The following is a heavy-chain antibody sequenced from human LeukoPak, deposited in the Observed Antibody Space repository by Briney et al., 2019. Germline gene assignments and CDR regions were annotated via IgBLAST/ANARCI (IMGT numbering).Heavy chain of an antibody. CDR3: TTIRDGYNYGIDY. J-gene: IGHJ4*02. V-gene: IGHV3-15*01. Sequence: GGSLRLSCAASGFTFSNAWMSWVRQAPGKGLEWVGGIKSKTDGGTTDYAAPVKGRFTISRDDSKNTLYLQMNSLKTEDTAVYYCTTIRDGYNYGIDYWGQGTLVTVSS. CDR2: IKSKTDGGTT. D-gene: IGHD5-24*01. CDR1: GFTFSNAW.